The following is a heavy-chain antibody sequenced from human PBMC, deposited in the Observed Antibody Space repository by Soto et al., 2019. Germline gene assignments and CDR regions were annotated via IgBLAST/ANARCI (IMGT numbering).Heavy chain of an antibody. V-gene: IGHV1-18*01. Sequence: GASVKVCCKDSVYTLTSNGSRWVRQAPGQGLEWMGWISAYNGNTNYAQKLQGRVTMTTDTSTSTAYMELRSLRSDDTAVYYCARGPLTGPDWFDPWGQGTLVTVSS. J-gene: IGHJ5*02. CDR1: VYTLTSNG. CDR2: ISAYNGNT. D-gene: IGHD3-10*01. CDR3: ARGPLTGPDWFDP.